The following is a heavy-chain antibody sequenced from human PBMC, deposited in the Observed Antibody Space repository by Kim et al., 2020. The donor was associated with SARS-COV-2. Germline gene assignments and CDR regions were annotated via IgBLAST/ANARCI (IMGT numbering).Heavy chain of an antibody. CDR1: GGSTISTTYY. D-gene: IGHD6-6*01. V-gene: IGHV4-39*07. J-gene: IGHJ5*02. CDR2: IYYSGST. CDR3: ARYSSSSGSNWFDP. Sequence: SETLSLTCTVSGGSTISTTYYWGWIRQPPGKGLEWIGSIYYSGSTYYNPSLKSRVTISVDTSKNQFSLKLSSLTAADTAVYYCARYSSSSGSNWFDPWGQGTLVTVSS.